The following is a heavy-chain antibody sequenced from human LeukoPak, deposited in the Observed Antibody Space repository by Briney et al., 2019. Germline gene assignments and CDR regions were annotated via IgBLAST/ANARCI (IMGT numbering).Heavy chain of an antibody. J-gene: IGHJ5*02. CDR1: GGSISSSGSY. D-gene: IGHD6-6*01. CDR2: IYYSGNT. CDR3: ARVMAARREDLNWFDP. Sequence: SETLSLTCTVSGGSISSSGSYWVWIRQPPGKGLEGIVSIYYSGNTYNPSLKSRVTISVDTSKNQVSMNLTSVNAADPAVYYCARVMAARREDLNWFDPWGQGTLVTVSS. V-gene: IGHV4-39*07.